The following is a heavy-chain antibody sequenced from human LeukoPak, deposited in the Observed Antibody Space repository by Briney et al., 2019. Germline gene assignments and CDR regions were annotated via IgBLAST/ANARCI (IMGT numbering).Heavy chain of an antibody. CDR2: ISFDGRDK. V-gene: IGHV3-30*18. J-gene: IGHJ3*02. CDR3: AKGEDYDILTGYNTPDAFDI. CDR1: GFNFNSYG. D-gene: IGHD3-9*01. Sequence: GRSLRLSCEASGFNFNSYGMHWVRQAPGKGLDWVAVISFDGRDKYYADSVKGRFTISRDKSKNTIYLQMKSLRAEDTAVYYCAKGEDYDILTGYNTPDAFDIWGQGTMVTVSS.